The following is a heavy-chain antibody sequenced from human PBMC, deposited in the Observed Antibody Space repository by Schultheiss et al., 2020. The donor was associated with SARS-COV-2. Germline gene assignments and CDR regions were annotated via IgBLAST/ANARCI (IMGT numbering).Heavy chain of an antibody. CDR1: GGTFSSYA. CDR2: INPSGGST. CDR3: ARIDYGDYQTFDY. Sequence: ASVKVSCKASGGTFSSYAISWVRQAPGQGLEWMGIINPSGGSTSYAQKFQGRVTMTRDTSTSTVYMELSSLRSEDTAVYYCARIDYGDYQTFDYWGQGTLVTVSS. V-gene: IGHV1-46*01. J-gene: IGHJ4*02. D-gene: IGHD4-17*01.